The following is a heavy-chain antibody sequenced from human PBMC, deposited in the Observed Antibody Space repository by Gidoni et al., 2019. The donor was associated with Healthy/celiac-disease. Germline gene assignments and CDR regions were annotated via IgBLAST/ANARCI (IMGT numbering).Heavy chain of an antibody. Sequence: QLVESGGGLVQPGGSLRLSCAASGFPFRSYWMNWVRQAPGKGLEWVANIKHDGSEKYYVDSVKGRFTISRDNAKNSLYLQMNSLRVEDTAVYYCARARGYSYGCDYWGQGTLVTVSS. D-gene: IGHD5-18*01. CDR3: ARARGYSYGCDY. V-gene: IGHV3-7*01. CDR1: GFPFRSYW. J-gene: IGHJ4*02. CDR2: IKHDGSEK.